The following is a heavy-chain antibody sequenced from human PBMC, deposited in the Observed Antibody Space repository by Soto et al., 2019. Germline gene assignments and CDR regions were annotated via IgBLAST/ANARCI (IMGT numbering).Heavy chain of an antibody. D-gene: IGHD5-12*01. CDR1: GYSFTSYW. CDR2: IYPGDSDT. J-gene: IGHJ4*02. CDR3: ARSLNIVATIGDY. Sequence: GESLKSSCKGSGYSFTSYWIGWVRPMPGKGLEWMGIIYPGDSDTRYSPSFQGQVTISADKSISTAYLQWSSLKASDTAMYYCARSLNIVATIGDYWGQGTLVTVSS. V-gene: IGHV5-51*01.